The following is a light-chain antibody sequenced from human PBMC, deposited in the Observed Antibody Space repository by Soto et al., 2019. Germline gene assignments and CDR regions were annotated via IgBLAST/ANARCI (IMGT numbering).Light chain of an antibody. V-gene: IGKV1-39*01. CDR2: AAS. CDR3: EARHTTPWT. CDR1: QSIGNY. J-gene: IGKJ1*01. Sequence: RRPSQSIGNYLNWYQQKLGKAPKLLIYAASSLQSAVPSRFSVSESGTDYDLTMRSRQSEYIATYNCEARHTTPWTYGQGTKVDIK.